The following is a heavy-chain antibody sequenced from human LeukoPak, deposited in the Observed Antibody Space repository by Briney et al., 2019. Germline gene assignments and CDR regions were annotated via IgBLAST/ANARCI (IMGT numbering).Heavy chain of an antibody. CDR1: GFTVSSSH. Sequence: GGSLRLSCAASGFTVSSSHMSWVRQAPGKGLEWVSVIYSDGSTYYAAYVSGRFTISRVNSKDTVSLQMNGLRAEDTAVYYCARVWFGDKSHFDSWGQGTLVTVSS. J-gene: IGHJ4*02. V-gene: IGHV3-53*01. D-gene: IGHD3-10*01. CDR3: ARVWFGDKSHFDS. CDR2: IYSDGST.